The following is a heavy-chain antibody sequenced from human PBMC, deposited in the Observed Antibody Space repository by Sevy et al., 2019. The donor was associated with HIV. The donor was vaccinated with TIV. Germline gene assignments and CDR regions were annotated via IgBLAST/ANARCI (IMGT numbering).Heavy chain of an antibody. V-gene: IGHV3-23*01. CDR2: IYGSGGAT. CDR3: AGGRYDSSGSFDAFDI. CDR1: GFTFISYA. D-gene: IGHD3-22*01. Sequence: GGSLRLSCKPSGFTFISYAINWVGQAPGKGLEWVPTIYGSGGATYYGDSVKARLTISRDNSKNTLYLQLNSLRTEDTAVYYCAGGRYDSSGSFDAFDIWGQGTMVTVSS. J-gene: IGHJ3*02.